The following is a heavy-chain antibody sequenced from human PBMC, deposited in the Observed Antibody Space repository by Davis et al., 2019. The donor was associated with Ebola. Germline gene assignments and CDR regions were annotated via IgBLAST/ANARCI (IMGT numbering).Heavy chain of an antibody. CDR1: GFTFSAYS. CDR3: ATDRNWDFDY. V-gene: IGHV3-48*02. D-gene: IGHD7-27*01. Sequence: GGSLRLSCAASGFTFSAYSMNWARQAPGKGLEWVSYISDSSTTIYYADSVKGRFTISRDNAKNSLYLQMNSLRDEDTAVYYCATDRNWDFDYWGQGTLVTVSS. CDR2: ISDSSTTI. J-gene: IGHJ4*02.